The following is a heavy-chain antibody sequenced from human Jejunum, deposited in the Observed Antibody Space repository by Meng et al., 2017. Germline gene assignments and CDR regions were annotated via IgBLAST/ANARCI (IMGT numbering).Heavy chain of an antibody. CDR2: LSSDGSTT. CDR3: VREWSDFDY. V-gene: IGHV3-74*01. Sequence: GESLKISCAASGFTLSGYWMHWVRQVPGKGLVWVSDLSSDGSTTRYADSVKGRFTISRDSAKNTLFLQMNSLRAEDTAVYYCVREWSDFDYWGQGTLVTVSS. D-gene: IGHD2-15*01. CDR1: GFTLSGYW. J-gene: IGHJ4*02.